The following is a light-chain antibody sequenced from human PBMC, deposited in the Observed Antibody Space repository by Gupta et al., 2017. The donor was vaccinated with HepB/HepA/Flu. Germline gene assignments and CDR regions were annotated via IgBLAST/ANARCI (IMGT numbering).Light chain of an antibody. J-gene: IGLJ3*02. Sequence: QSALTQPASVSGSPGQSIPISCAGTSSDVGDYNYVSWYQQPPGKAPKLMIYDVSNRPSGVSNRFSGSKSGTTASLTISGLQAEDEADYYCSSYTSSSTRVFGGGTKLTVL. V-gene: IGLV2-14*03. CDR1: SSDVGDYNY. CDR3: SSYTSSSTRV. CDR2: DVS.